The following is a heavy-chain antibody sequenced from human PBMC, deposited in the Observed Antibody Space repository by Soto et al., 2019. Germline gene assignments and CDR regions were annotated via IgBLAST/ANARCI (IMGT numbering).Heavy chain of an antibody. J-gene: IGHJ4*02. D-gene: IGHD4-17*01. Sequence: EVQLLESGGGLVQPGGCLRLSCAASGFMFSSYVMSWVRQAPGKGLEWVSGVSGSGSRTYYADSVKGRFSISRDNSRNTLYLQLNSLRAEDTAVYYCAVLTTVTDADYWGQGTLVTVPS. CDR2: VSGSGSRT. CDR3: AVLTTVTDADY. V-gene: IGHV3-23*01. CDR1: GFMFSSYV.